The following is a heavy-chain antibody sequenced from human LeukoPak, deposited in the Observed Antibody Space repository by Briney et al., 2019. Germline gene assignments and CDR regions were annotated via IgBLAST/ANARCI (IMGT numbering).Heavy chain of an antibody. D-gene: IGHD6-13*01. CDR2: ISSSSSYI. J-gene: IGHJ4*02. V-gene: IGHV3-21*01. CDR3: AREAPYSSSCDY. CDR1: GFTFSSYS. Sequence: GGSLRLSCAASGFTFSSYSMNWVRQAPGKELEWVSSISSSSSYIYYADSVKGRFTISRDNAKNSLYLQMNSLRAEDTAVYYCAREAPYSSSCDYWGQGTLVTVSS.